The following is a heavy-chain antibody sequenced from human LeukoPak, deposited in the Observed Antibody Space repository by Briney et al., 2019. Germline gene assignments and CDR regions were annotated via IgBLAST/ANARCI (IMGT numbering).Heavy chain of an antibody. CDR2: IYYSGST. CDR1: GGSISSYY. V-gene: IGHV4-59*08. J-gene: IGHJ4*02. Sequence: SETLSLTCTISGGSISSYYWSWIRQPPGKRLEWIGYIYYSGSTNYNPSLQSRVTISVNTSKNQFSLKLSSVTAADTAVYYCARHGASNGYLDYRGQGTLVTVSS. CDR3: ARHGASNGYLDY. D-gene: IGHD3-16*02.